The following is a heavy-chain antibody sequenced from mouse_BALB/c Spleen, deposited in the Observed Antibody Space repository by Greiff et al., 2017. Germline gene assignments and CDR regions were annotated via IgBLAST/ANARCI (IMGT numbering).Heavy chain of an antibody. Sequence: QVQLKESGPGLVQPSQSLSITCTVSGFSLTSYGVHWVRQSPGKGLEWLGVIWSGGSTDYNAAFISRLSISKDNSKSQVFFKMNSLQANDTAIYYCARSGPLYGSCYDYAMDYWGQGTSVTVAS. J-gene: IGHJ4*01. V-gene: IGHV2-2*02. CDR2: IWSGGST. CDR1: GFSLTSYG. D-gene: IGHD1-1*01. CDR3: ARSGPLYGSCYDYAMDY.